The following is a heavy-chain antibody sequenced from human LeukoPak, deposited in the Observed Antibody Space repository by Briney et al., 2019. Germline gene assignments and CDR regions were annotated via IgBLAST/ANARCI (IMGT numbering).Heavy chain of an antibody. CDR2: IYYSGST. D-gene: IGHD3-16*01. CDR3: AVGATHYYMDV. V-gene: IGHV4-59*08. J-gene: IGHJ6*03. CDR1: GGSIRGYY. Sequence: SETLSLACTVSGGSIRGYYWSWVRQPPGKGLEWIAYIYYSGSTNYNPSLKSRVTISLDTSKNQFSLKLSSVTAADTAVYYCAVGATHYYMDVWGKGTTVTVSS.